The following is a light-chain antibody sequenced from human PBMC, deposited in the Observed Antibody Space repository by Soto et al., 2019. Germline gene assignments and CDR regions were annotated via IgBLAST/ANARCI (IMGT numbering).Light chain of an antibody. CDR1: QSVSSY. CDR3: QQRSNWPLT. Sequence: EIVLTQSPATLSLSPGERATLSCRASQSVSSYLAWYQQKPGQAPRLLIYDASTRATGIPARFSGSGSGTDFTLTVSSLEPEAFAVYSCQQRSNWPLTFGGGTRVEIK. J-gene: IGKJ4*01. V-gene: IGKV3-11*01. CDR2: DAS.